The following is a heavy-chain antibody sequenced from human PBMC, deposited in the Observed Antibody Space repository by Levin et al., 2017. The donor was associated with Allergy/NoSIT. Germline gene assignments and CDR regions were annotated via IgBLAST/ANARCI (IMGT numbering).Heavy chain of an antibody. CDR2: INHSGST. Sequence: SQTLSLTCAVYGGSFSGYYWSWIRQPPGKGLEWIGEINHSGSTNYNPSLKSRVTISVDTSKNQFSLKLSSVTAADTAVYYCAKHIAAAGNSVRAFDIWGQGTMVTVSS. J-gene: IGHJ3*02. CDR1: GGSFSGYY. CDR3: AKHIAAAGNSVRAFDI. V-gene: IGHV4-34*01. D-gene: IGHD6-13*01.